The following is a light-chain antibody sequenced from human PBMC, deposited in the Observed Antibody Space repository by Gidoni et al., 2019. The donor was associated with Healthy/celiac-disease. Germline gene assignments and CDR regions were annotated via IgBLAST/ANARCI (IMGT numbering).Light chain of an antibody. V-gene: IGKV1-9*01. CDR2: AAS. Sequence: DLQLTQSPSFLSASVGDRVTITCRASQGISSYLAWDQQKPGKAPKLLIYAASTLQSGVPSRFSGSGSGTEFTLTISSLQPEDFATYYCQQLNSYPVTFGGGTKVEIK. CDR3: QQLNSYPVT. CDR1: QGISSY. J-gene: IGKJ4*01.